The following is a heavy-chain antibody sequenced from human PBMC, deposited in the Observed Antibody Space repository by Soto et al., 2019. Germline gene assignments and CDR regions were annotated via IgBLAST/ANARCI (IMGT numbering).Heavy chain of an antibody. CDR2: IAISSNDI. J-gene: IGHJ4*01. CDR3: ARGRCSSNSCYVASNY. CDR1: GFTFSSYS. Sequence: GGSLRLSCAASGFTFSSYSMNWFRQAPGKGLEWVSSIAISSNDIYYTDSVKGRFTISRDDAKNSLYLQMNSLRAEDTAVYYCARGRCSSNSCYVASNYWGHGTLVTVSS. V-gene: IGHV3-21*01. D-gene: IGHD2-2*01.